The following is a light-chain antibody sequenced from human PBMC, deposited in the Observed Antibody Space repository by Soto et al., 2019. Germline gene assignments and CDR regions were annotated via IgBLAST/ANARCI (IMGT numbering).Light chain of an antibody. CDR1: QSVAKD. J-gene: IGKJ5*01. CDR3: QQYNKWPQT. V-gene: IGKV3-15*01. Sequence: EIVMTQSRAILSVSPGERATLSCRASQSVAKDLAWYQHKPGQTPRLLTHGASTRATGIPDRFSGVGSGTEFTLTISSLQSEDFAVYYCQQYNKWPQTFGQGTRLEI. CDR2: GAS.